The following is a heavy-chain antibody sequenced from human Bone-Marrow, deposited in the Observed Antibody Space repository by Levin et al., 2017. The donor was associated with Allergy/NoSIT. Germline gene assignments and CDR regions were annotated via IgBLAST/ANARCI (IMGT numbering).Heavy chain of an antibody. CDR1: GYSFATYW. V-gene: IGHV5-51*01. CDR2: IYPGDSDT. CDR3: ARHATGILLDAYYYYGMDV. Sequence: RGESLKISCQVSGYSFATYWIAWVRQVPGKGLEWMGVIYPGDSDTRYHPSFEGQVTISADKSINTAYLQWNSLKASDSAIYYCARHATGILLDAYYYYGMDVWGQGTTVTVSS. J-gene: IGHJ6*02. D-gene: IGHD3-9*01.